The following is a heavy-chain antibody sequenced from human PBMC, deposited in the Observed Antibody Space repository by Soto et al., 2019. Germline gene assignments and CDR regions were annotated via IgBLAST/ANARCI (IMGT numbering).Heavy chain of an antibody. CDR2: ISYDGSNK. CDR1: GFTFSSYG. CDR3: AKDWDCSSASCYDPYFDY. J-gene: IGHJ4*02. V-gene: IGHV3-30*18. D-gene: IGHD2-2*01. Sequence: GGSLRLSCAASGFTFSSYGMHWVRQAPGKGLEWVAVISYDGSNKYYADSVKGRFTISRDNSKNTLYLQMNSVRAEDTAVYYCAKDWDCSSASCYDPYFDYWGQGTLVTVSS.